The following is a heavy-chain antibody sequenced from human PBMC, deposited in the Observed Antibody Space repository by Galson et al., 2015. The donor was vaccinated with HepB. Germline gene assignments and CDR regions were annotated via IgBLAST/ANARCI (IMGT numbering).Heavy chain of an antibody. V-gene: IGHV3-11*06. CDR2: ISSTSNYK. CDR1: GFTFSDYQ. J-gene: IGHJ4*02. Sequence: SLRLSCAASGFTFSDYQMSWIRQLPGKGLEWVSYISSTSNYKNYADSVKGRFTISRDNAKNSLFLQMNSLRADDAAVYYCARADLSYCSGGSCRSLDKWGQGTLVTVSS. D-gene: IGHD2-15*01. CDR3: ARADLSYCSGGSCRSLDK.